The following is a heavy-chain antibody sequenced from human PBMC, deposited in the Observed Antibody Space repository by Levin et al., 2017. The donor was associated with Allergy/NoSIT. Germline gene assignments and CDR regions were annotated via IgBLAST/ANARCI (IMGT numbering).Heavy chain of an antibody. V-gene: IGHV4-61*01. J-gene: IGHJ5*02. CDR2: FYYSGST. CDR3: ARAIGPTYYYDP. Sequence: SETLSLTCTVSGGSVSSGSYYWSWIRQPPGKGLEWIGYFYYSGSTNYNPSLKSRVTISVDTSKNQFSLKLSSVTAADTAVYYCARAIGPTYYYDPWGQGTLVTVSS. D-gene: IGHD3-22*01. CDR1: GGSVSSGSYY.